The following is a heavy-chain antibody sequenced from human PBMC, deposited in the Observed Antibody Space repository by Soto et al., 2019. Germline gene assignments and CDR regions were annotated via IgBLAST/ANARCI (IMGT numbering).Heavy chain of an antibody. CDR1: GGSISSYY. Sequence: SETLSLTCTVSGGSISSYYWSWIRQPPGKGLEWIGYIYYSGSTNYNPSLKSRVTISVDTSKNQFSLKLSSVTAADTAVYYCSSRYGGTLDYWGQGTLVTVSA. CDR2: IYYSGST. D-gene: IGHD4-17*01. J-gene: IGHJ4*02. V-gene: IGHV4-59*08. CDR3: SSRYGGTLDY.